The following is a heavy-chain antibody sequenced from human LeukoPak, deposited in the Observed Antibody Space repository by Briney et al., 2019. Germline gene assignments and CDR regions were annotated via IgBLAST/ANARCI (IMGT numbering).Heavy chain of an antibody. J-gene: IGHJ3*02. CDR2: IPHSCST. Sequence: SETLSLTCGVYGGSFSGYYWSWIRQPPGKGLEWMGEIPHSCSTNYNPSLKSRVTISVDTSKNQFSLKLRSVTAADTAVYYCARGIVVVTSIPPDSFDIWGQGTIVTVPS. V-gene: IGHV4-34*01. D-gene: IGHD2-21*02. CDR1: GGSFSGYY. CDR3: ARGIVVVTSIPPDSFDI.